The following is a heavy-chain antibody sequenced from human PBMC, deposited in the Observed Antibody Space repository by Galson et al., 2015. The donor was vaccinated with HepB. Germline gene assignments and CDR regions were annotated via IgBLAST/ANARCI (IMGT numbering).Heavy chain of an antibody. Sequence: SLRLSCAGSGFIFRHHAMAWIRQAPGKGLEWVSGINGRGSTRSYSDAVKGRFSISRDNSKDTVFLQMDNLRAEDTAGYYCVKEGSWFGGDWFHPWGQGGLVTVS. V-gene: IGHV3-23*01. CDR3: VKEGSWFGGDWFHP. CDR2: INGRGSTR. J-gene: IGHJ5*02. CDR1: GFIFRHHA. D-gene: IGHD3-16*01.